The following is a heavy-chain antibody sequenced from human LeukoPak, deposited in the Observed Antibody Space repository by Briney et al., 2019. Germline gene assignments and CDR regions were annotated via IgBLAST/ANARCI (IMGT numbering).Heavy chain of an antibody. J-gene: IGHJ6*03. Sequence: PGGSLRLSCAASGFTFSSYAMNWVRQAPGKGLEWVSAISGSGGSTYYADSVKGRFTISRDNSKNTLYLQMNSLRAEDTAVYYCAKDRRPGTQDHYYYMDVWGKGTTVTVSS. D-gene: IGHD1-7*01. CDR2: ISGSGGST. CDR3: AKDRRPGTQDHYYYMDV. V-gene: IGHV3-23*01. CDR1: GFTFSSYA.